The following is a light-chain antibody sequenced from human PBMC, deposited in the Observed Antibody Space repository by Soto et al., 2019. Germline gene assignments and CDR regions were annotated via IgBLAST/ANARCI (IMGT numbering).Light chain of an antibody. J-gene: IGKJ2*01. CDR1: QSISSW. Sequence: DIQMTQSPSTLSASVGDRVTITCRASQSISSWLAWYQQKPGKAPKLLIYKASSLESGVPSSFSGSGSGTEFTLTISSLQPDDFETYYCQQYNSFPYTLGQGTKLEIK. CDR3: QQYNSFPYT. CDR2: KAS. V-gene: IGKV1-5*03.